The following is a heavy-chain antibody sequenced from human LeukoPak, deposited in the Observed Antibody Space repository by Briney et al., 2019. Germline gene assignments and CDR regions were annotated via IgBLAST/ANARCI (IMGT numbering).Heavy chain of an antibody. D-gene: IGHD3-10*01. CDR2: IYYSGST. J-gene: IGHJ5*02. CDR3: ARLVQNYGPYNWFDP. CDR1: GVSISSYY. Sequence: SETLSPTCTVSGVSISSYYWSWIRQPPGKGLEWIGYIYYSGSTNYNPSLKSRVTISVDTSKNQFSLKLSSVTAADTAAYYCARLVQNYGPYNWFDPWGQGTLVTVSS. V-gene: IGHV4-59*08.